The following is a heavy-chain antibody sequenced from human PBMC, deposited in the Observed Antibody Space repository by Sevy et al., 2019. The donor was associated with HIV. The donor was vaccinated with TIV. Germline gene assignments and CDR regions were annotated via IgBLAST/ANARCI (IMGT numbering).Heavy chain of an antibody. CDR1: RFTFSSYG. Sequence: GGSLRLSCAASRFTFSSYGMNWVRQAPGKGLEWVSYITDSSSTIYYADSVKGRFTISRDNAKNSLYLQMNSLRDEDTAVYYCARRLAYWGHGTLVTVSS. J-gene: IGHJ4*01. V-gene: IGHV3-48*02. CDR3: ARRLAY. CDR2: ITDSSSTI.